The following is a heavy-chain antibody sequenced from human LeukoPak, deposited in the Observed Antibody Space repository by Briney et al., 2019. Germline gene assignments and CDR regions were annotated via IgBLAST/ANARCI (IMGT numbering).Heavy chain of an antibody. CDR1: GFTFSSYG. CDR2: IRYDGSNK. J-gene: IGHJ4*02. CDR3: AKDLAYSSSSYFDY. D-gene: IGHD6-6*01. Sequence: GGSLRLSCAASGFTFSSYGMHWVRQAPGKGLEWVAFIRYDGSNKYYADSVKGRFTISRDNSKNTLYLQMNSLRAEDTAVYYCAKDLAYSSSSYFDYWGQGTLVTVSS. V-gene: IGHV3-30*02.